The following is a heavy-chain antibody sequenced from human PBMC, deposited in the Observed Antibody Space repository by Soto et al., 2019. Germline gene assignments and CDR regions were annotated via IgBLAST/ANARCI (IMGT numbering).Heavy chain of an antibody. CDR3: ARDSHVGSGWQLTADY. CDR1: GFTFSSYG. CDR2: IWYDGSNK. Sequence: GGSLRLSCAASGFTFSSYGMHWVRQAPGKGLEWVAVIWYDGSNKYYAESVKGRFTISRDNSKNTLYLQMNSLRAEDTAVYYCARDSHVGSGWQLTADYWGQGTTVTVPS. V-gene: IGHV3-33*01. D-gene: IGHD6-19*01. J-gene: IGHJ4*03.